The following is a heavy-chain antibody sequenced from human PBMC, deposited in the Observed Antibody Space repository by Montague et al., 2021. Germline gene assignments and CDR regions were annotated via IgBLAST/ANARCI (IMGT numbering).Heavy chain of an antibody. Sequence: PALVKPTQTLTLTCNFSGFSLNTRAVGVGWIRQPPGKALEWLALIYWNDDKHYSPSLKSRLTITKDTSKNQVVLTMTNADPVDTATYYCARQNCGRYSDFDYWGQGTLVTVSS. CDR1: GFSLNTRAVG. CDR2: IYWNDDK. V-gene: IGHV2-5*01. J-gene: IGHJ4*02. CDR3: ARQNCGRYSDFDY. D-gene: IGHD6-19*01.